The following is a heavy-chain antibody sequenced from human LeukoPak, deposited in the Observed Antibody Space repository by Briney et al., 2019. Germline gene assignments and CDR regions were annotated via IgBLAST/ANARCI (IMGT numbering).Heavy chain of an antibody. J-gene: IGHJ5*02. V-gene: IGHV3-64*01. CDR2: MSSNGGST. CDR1: GFTFSSYA. CDR3: ARGPRYYDSSAPPWFDP. D-gene: IGHD3-22*01. Sequence: PGGPLRLSCAASGFTFSSYAMHGVRQAPGKGLEYVSAMSSNGGSTYYANSVKGRFTISRDNYKNTLYLQLGSLRAEDMAVYYCARGPRYYDSSAPPWFDPWGQGTLATVSS.